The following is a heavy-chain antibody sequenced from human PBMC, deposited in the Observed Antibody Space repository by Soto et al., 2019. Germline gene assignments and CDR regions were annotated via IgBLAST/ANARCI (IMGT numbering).Heavy chain of an antibody. D-gene: IGHD3-3*01. J-gene: IGHJ4*02. CDR1: GFTFSGSQ. CDR2: ISASGSVV. CDR3: ARVPNAILY. V-gene: IGHV3-48*03. Sequence: LRLSCAASGFTFSGSQFNLVRQAPVKGLEWVSYISASGSVVYYADSVKGRFTISRDNAKNSLYLQMNSLRVEDTAVYYCARVPNAILYWGQGTPVTVSS.